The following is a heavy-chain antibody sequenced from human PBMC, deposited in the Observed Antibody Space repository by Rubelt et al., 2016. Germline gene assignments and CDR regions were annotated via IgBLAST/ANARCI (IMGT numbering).Heavy chain of an antibody. CDR2: INHSGST. CDR1: GGSFSGYY. Sequence: QVQLQQWGAGLLKPSETLSLTCAVYGGSFSGYYWSWIRQPPGKGLEWIGEINHSGSTNYNPALKSRVTISVDTSKNKFSLKLSSVTAADTAVYYCARGNRYSSSWHYWGQGTLVTVSS. J-gene: IGHJ4*02. D-gene: IGHD6-13*01. V-gene: IGHV4-34*01. CDR3: ARGNRYSSSWHY.